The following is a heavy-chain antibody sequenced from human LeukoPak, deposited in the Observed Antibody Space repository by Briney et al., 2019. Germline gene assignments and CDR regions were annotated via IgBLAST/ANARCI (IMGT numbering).Heavy chain of an antibody. CDR1: GFTFSSYW. CDR2: INSDGSST. D-gene: IGHD4-17*01. Sequence: GGSLRLSCAASGFTFSSYWMHWVRQAPGKGLVWVSRINSDGSSTSYADSVKGRFTVSRDNAKNTLYLQMNSLRAEDTAVYYCARARYGDYYFDYWGQGTLVTVSS. CDR3: ARARYGDYYFDY. V-gene: IGHV3-74*01. J-gene: IGHJ4*02.